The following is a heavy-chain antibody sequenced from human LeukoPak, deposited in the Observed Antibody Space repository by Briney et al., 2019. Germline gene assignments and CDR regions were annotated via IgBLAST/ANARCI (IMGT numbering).Heavy chain of an antibody. CDR3: AREDAAMVTGY. Sequence: SETLSLTCAVSGYSISSGYYWGWIRPPPGKGLEWIGSIYHSGSTYYNPTLKSRVSISVDTSKNHFSLKLSSVTAADTAVYYCAREDAAMVTGYWGQGTLVTVSS. CDR2: IYHSGST. J-gene: IGHJ4*02. V-gene: IGHV4-38-2*02. CDR1: GYSISSGYY. D-gene: IGHD5-18*01.